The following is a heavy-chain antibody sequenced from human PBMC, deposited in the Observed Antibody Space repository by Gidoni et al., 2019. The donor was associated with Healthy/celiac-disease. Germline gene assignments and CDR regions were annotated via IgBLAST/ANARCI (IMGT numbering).Heavy chain of an antibody. CDR1: GFTLSSYA. V-gene: IGHV3-23*01. CDR2: ISCSGGST. Sequence: EVQLWEAGGGLVKPGGSLRGSGAASGFTLSSYARRGVGQAPGKGLGWFSAISCSGGSTSSAYSVKRRSTISSDNSQNTLYLQINSLRAEDTAVYYCAKGVLWFGELLPQTYYYYGMDVWGQGTTVTVSS. D-gene: IGHD3-10*01. CDR3: AKGVLWFGELLPQTYYYYGMDV. J-gene: IGHJ6*02.